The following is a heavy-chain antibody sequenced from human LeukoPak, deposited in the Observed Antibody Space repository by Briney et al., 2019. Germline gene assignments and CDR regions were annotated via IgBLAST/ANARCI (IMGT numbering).Heavy chain of an antibody. CDR1: GGSSSGDY. Sequence: PSETLSLTCNGSGGSSSGDYWSWFRQPPGKGLEWIGYIYYSGSTNYNPSLKSRVTISVDTSKNQFSLKLSSVTAADTAVYYCATEGGYSYGYGYWGQGTLVTVSS. D-gene: IGHD5-18*01. CDR3: ATEGGYSYGYGY. J-gene: IGHJ4*02. V-gene: IGHV4-59*08. CDR2: IYYSGST.